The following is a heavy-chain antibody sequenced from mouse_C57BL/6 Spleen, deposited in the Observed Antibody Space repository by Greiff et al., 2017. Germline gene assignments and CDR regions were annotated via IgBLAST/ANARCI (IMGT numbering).Heavy chain of an antibody. V-gene: IGHV14-4*01. D-gene: IGHD1-1*02. Sequence: VQLQESGAELVRPGASVKLSCKASGFNFKDDYMHWVKQRPEQGLEWIGWIDPENGDTASTSKFQGKATLTADTSSNTAYLQLSSLTAEDTAVYYCTPLWHFAYWGQGTLVTVSA. CDR3: TPLWHFAY. CDR1: GFNFKDDY. J-gene: IGHJ3*01. CDR2: IDPENGDT.